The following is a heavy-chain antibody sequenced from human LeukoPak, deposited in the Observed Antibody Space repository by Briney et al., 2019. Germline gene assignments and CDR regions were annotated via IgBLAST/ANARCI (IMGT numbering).Heavy chain of an antibody. J-gene: IGHJ4*02. CDR1: GGSFSGYY. CDR3: VSDWGYFDY. D-gene: IGHD7-27*01. CDR2: INHSGST. Sequence: SETLSLTCAVYGGSFSGYYWSWIRRPPGKGLEWIGEINHSGSTNYNPSLKSRVTISVDTSKNQFSLKLSSVTAADTAVYYCVSDWGYFDYWGQGTLVTVSS. V-gene: IGHV4-34*01.